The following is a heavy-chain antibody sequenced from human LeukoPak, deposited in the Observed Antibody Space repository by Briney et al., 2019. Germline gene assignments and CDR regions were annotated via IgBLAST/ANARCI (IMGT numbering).Heavy chain of an antibody. J-gene: IGHJ4*02. V-gene: IGHV3-23*01. Sequence: ETLSLTCTVSGGSISSSSYYWGWIRQPPGKGLEWVSAISGSGGSTYYADSVKGRFTISRDNSKNTLYLQMNSLRAEDTAVYYCATSGDGYSHDWGQGTLVTVSS. CDR2: ISGSGGST. CDR1: GGSISSSSYY. D-gene: IGHD5-24*01. CDR3: ATSGDGYSHD.